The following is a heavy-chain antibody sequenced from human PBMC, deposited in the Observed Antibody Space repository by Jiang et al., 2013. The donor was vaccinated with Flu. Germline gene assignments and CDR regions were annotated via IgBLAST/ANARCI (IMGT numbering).Heavy chain of an antibody. D-gene: IGHD3-10*01. J-gene: IGHJ3*01. V-gene: IGHV4-39*07. Sequence: GSGLVKPSETLSLTCTVSGGSISSSSYYWGWIRQPPGKGLEWIGSIYYSGSTYYNPSLKSRVTISVDTSKNQFSLKLSSVTAADTAVYYCARLRNYGSGSPPAWGQGTNRSPSLQ. CDR3: ARLRNYGSGSPPA. CDR2: IYYSGST. CDR1: GGSISSSSYY.